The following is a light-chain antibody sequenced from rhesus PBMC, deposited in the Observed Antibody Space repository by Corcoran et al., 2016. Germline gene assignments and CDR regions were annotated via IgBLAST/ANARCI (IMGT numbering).Light chain of an antibody. CDR3: QQRSNLSPYS. CDR1: QSVGSY. CDR2: GAS. Sequence: ETVVTQSPATLSLSPGERATLSCRASQSVGSYLACYQQKPGQAPMLLIYGASSRATGIPDRCSGCGCGIDVTRPISSREPEDVGVYYCQQRSNLSPYSFGQGTKVEIK. V-gene: IGKV3-24*04. J-gene: IGKJ2*01.